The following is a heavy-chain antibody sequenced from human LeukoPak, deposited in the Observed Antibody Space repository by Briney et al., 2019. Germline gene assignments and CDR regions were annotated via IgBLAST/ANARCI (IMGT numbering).Heavy chain of an antibody. CDR3: ARSKYSGSYFPNWFDP. CDR2: ISSSSSYI. CDR1: GFTFSSYS. J-gene: IGHJ5*02. V-gene: IGHV3-21*01. D-gene: IGHD1-26*01. Sequence: GGSLRLSCAASGFTFSSYSMNWVRQAPGKGLEWVSSISSSSSYIYYADSVKGRFTISRDNAKNSLYLQMNSLRAEDTAVYYCARSKYSGSYFPNWFDPWGQGTLVTVSS.